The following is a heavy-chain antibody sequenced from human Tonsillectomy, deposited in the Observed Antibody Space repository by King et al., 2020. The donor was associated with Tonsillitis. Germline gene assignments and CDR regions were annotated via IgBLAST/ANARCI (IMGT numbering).Heavy chain of an antibody. CDR3: EREYEGRLTCHREPTTSTALLELGRLRADDTAVYYCARGKCDLHAYYGMDV. J-gene: IGHJ6*02. V-gene: IGHV1-2*02. CDR1: GYTFTDYY. D-gene: IGHD3-10*01. CDR2: INPHSGGT. Sequence: QLVQSGAEVKKPGASVKVSCKASGYTFTDYYMHWVRQAPGQGLEWMGWINPHSGGTDYAQTFQGRVTMTRDTSISTLFMDLSRLRSAETAVYDFEREYEGRLTCHREPTTSTALLELGRLRADDTAVYYCARGKCDLHAYYGMDVWGQGTTVTVSS.